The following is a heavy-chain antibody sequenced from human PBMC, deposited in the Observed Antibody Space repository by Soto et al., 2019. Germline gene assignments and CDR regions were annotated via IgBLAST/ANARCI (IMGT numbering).Heavy chain of an antibody. V-gene: IGHV4-34*01. CDR3: ARTLWIPFDY. Sequence: SETLSLTCAVYGGSFSGYYWSWIRQPPGKGLEWIGEINHSGSTNYNLSLKSRVTISVDTSKSQFSLKLSSVTAADTAVYYCARTLWIPFDYWGQGTLVTVSS. CDR2: INHSGST. CDR1: GGSFSGYY. D-gene: IGHD5-12*01. J-gene: IGHJ4*02.